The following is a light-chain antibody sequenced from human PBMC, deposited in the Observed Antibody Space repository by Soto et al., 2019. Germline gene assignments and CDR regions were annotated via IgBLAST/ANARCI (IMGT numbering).Light chain of an antibody. CDR2: GAS. CDR1: RSVSTN. V-gene: IGKV3-15*01. J-gene: IGKJ2*01. CDR3: QQYNSWYT. Sequence: EVVMTQSPATLSVSPGERATLSCRASRSVSTNLAWYQQKPGQAPRVLIYGASTRATAVPARFSGSGSGTEFTLTISSLQPEDFAVYYCQQYNSWYTFGQGTELEIK.